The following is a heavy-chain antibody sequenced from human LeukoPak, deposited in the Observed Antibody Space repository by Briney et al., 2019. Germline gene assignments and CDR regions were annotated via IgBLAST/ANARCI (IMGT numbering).Heavy chain of an antibody. J-gene: IGHJ4*02. Sequence: GGSLGLSCATSGFIFSSDSMIWVRQAPGKGLEWVSSTSSTGAYIYYADSLKGRFTISRDNAKNSLYLQMNSLRADDTAVYYCARGLAAAGTRGPYWGQGTLVTVSS. CDR3: ARGLAAAGTRGPY. V-gene: IGHV3-21*01. D-gene: IGHD6-13*01. CDR1: GFIFSSDS. CDR2: TSSTGAYI.